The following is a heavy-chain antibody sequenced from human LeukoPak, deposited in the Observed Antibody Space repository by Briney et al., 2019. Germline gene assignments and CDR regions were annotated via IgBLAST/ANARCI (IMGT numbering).Heavy chain of an antibody. CDR3: AADGRDYGDYVVAFDI. CDR1: GFTFTSSA. V-gene: IGHV1-58*01. D-gene: IGHD4-17*01. J-gene: IGHJ3*02. CDR2: IVVGSGNT. Sequence: ASVKVSCKASGFTFTSSAVQWARQARGQRLEWIGWIVVGSGNTNYAQKFQERVTITRDMSTSTAYMELSSLRSEDTAVYYCAADGRDYGDYVVAFDIWGQGTMVTVSS.